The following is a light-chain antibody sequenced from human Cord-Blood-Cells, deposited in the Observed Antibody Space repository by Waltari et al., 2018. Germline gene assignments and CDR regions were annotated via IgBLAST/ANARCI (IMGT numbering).Light chain of an antibody. CDR3: QQYYSYPYS. Sequence: AIRMTQSPSSFSASTGDRVTITCRASQGISSYLAWYQQKPGKAPKLLIYAASTLQSGVSSRFSGSGSGTDFTLTIGCLQSEDFATYYCQQYYSYPYSFGQGTKLEIK. V-gene: IGKV1-8*01. CDR1: QGISSY. J-gene: IGKJ2*03. CDR2: AAS.